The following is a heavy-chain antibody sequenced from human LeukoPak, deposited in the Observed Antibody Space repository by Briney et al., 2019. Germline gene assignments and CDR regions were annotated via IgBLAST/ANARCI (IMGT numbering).Heavy chain of an antibody. CDR3: AKGDTGIIRRYYFDY. CDR1: GFTFSNYG. Sequence: GGSLRLSCAASGFTFSNYGMSWVRQAPGKGLEWVSTISGSGGSIYYADSVKGRFTISRDNSKNTLYLQMSSLRAEDTAVYYCAKGDTGIIRRYYFDYWGQGTLVTVFS. V-gene: IGHV3-23*01. D-gene: IGHD5-18*01. CDR2: ISGSGGSI. J-gene: IGHJ4*02.